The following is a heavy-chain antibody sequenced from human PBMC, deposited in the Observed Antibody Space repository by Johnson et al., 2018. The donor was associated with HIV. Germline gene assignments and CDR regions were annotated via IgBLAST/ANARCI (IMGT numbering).Heavy chain of an antibody. CDR2: IYSGGGT. Sequence: VQLVESGGGLVQPGGSLRLSCAASGFTVSSNYMSWVRQAPGKGLEWVSVIYSGGGTYYEDSVKGRFTISRDNSKNTLYLQMNSLIPQDTAVYYCARPRQGAFDIWGQGTMVTVSS. J-gene: IGHJ3*02. CDR1: GFTVSSNY. V-gene: IGHV3-66*02. CDR3: ARPRQGAFDI.